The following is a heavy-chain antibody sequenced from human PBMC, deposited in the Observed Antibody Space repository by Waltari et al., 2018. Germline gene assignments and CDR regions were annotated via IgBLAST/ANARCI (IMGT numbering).Heavy chain of an antibody. Sequence: EVQLVESGGSVVQPGGSLRLSCAASGCQFRRFSMSWGRQAPGKGLEWVATMKQDGSETNYVDSVKGRFTISRDDANNSLYLQMNSLRAEDTALYYCTRGSGWYHYWGQGTLVTVSS. J-gene: IGHJ4*02. CDR3: TRGSGWYHY. CDR2: MKQDGSET. D-gene: IGHD6-19*01. CDR1: GCQFRRFS. V-gene: IGHV3-7*04.